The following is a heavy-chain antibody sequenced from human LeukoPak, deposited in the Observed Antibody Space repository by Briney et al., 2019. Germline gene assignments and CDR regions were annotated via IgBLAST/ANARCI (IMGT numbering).Heavy chain of an antibody. CDR1: GFTFSSYA. J-gene: IGHJ4*02. V-gene: IGHV3-23*01. D-gene: IGHD6-13*01. CDR3: AKSPGVSVAAADTGMFDY. CDR2: IRGSGGST. Sequence: GGSLRLSCAASGFTFSSYAMSWVRQAPGKGLEWVSVIRGSGGSTYYADSVKGRFTISRDNYKNTLYLQMKGLRAEDTAVYYCAKSPGVSVAAADTGMFDYWGQGTLVTVSS.